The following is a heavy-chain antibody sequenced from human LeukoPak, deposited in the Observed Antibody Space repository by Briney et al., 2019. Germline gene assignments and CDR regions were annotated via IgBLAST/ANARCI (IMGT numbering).Heavy chain of an antibody. CDR3: ARAATYCGGDCYEFDY. D-gene: IGHD2-21*02. Sequence: PGRSLRLSCAASGFTLSIYGMHWVRQAPGKGLEWVAVIWYDGSNKYYADSVKGRFTISRDNSKNTLYLQMNSLRAEDTAVYYCARAATYCGGDCYEFDYWGQGTLVTVSS. V-gene: IGHV3-33*01. CDR1: GFTLSIYG. CDR2: IWYDGSNK. J-gene: IGHJ4*02.